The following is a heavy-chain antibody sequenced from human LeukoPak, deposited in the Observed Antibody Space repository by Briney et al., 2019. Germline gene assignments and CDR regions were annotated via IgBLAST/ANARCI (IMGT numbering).Heavy chain of an antibody. CDR3: ARDLVVIHYYYYYMDV. CDR2: IYYSGST. CDR1: GGSISSSSYY. Sequence: PSETLSLTCTVSGGSISSSSYYWGWIRQPPGKGLEWIGSIYYSGSTYYNPSLKSRVTISVDTSKNQFSLKLSSVTAADTAVYYCARDLVVIHYYYYYMDVWGKGTTVTVSS. V-gene: IGHV4-39*07. D-gene: IGHD3-22*01. J-gene: IGHJ6*03.